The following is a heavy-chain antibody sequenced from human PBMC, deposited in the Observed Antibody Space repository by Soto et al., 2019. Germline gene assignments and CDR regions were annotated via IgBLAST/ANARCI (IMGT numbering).Heavy chain of an antibody. D-gene: IGHD3-10*01. CDR3: ASMRGSTQHARPYYFDY. V-gene: IGHV1-69*13. Sequence: SVKVSCKASGGTFSSYAISWVRQAPGQGLEWMGGIIPIFGTANYAQKFQGRVTITADESTSTAYMELSSLRSEDTAVYYCASMRGSTQHARPYYFDYWGQGTLVTVSS. CDR1: GGTFSSYA. CDR2: IIPIFGTA. J-gene: IGHJ4*02.